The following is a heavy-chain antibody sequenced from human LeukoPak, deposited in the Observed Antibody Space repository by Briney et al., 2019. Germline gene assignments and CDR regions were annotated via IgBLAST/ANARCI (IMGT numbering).Heavy chain of an antibody. J-gene: IGHJ5*02. D-gene: IGHD3-3*01. V-gene: IGHV1-18*01. CDR3: AKIRFLEVIDP. Sequence: ASVKVSCKASGYTFTSYGIIWVRQAPGQGLEWMGWISAYNGNTNYAQKLQGRVTMTTDTSTSTAYMELSSLRSEDTAVYYCAKIRFLEVIDPWGQGTLVTVSS. CDR1: GYTFTSYG. CDR2: ISAYNGNT.